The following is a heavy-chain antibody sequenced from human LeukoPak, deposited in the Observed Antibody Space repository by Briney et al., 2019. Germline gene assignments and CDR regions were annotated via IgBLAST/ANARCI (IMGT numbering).Heavy chain of an antibody. CDR1: GYTFTSYA. CDR2: ISAYNGNT. J-gene: IGHJ4*02. V-gene: IGHV1-18*01. CDR3: ARERARTGPYFDY. D-gene: IGHD3/OR15-3a*01. Sequence: ASVKVSCKASGYTFTSYAMHWVRQAPGQGLEWMGWISAYNGNTNYAQKLQGRVTMTTDTSTSTAYMELRSLRSDDTAVYYCARERARTGPYFDYWGQGTLVTVSS.